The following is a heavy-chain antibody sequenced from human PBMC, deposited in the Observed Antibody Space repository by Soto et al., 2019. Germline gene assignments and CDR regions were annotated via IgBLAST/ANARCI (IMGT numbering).Heavy chain of an antibody. J-gene: IGHJ6*02. V-gene: IGHV3-23*01. CDR3: TKASSDRNHMEV. CDR2: ITETGGDT. Sequence: LRLSCAASGFTFGNFVMRWVRQTPGKGLEWVSTITETGGDTYYTDSVKGRFTISRDNSKNTLYLQMTSLRAEDTALYYCTKASSDRNHMEVWGPGTTVTVSS. CDR1: GFTFGNFV.